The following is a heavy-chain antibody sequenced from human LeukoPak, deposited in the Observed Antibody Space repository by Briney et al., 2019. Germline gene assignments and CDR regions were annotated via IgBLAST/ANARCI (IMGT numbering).Heavy chain of an antibody. CDR2: INTDGSSA. V-gene: IGHV3-74*01. CDR1: GFTFSNYW. J-gene: IGHJ3*02. Sequence: PGGSLRLSCAASGFTFSNYWMHWVRQAPGKGLVWVSQINTDGSSANYADSVKGRFTISRDNAKNTLYLQMNSVGAEDTAVYYCASAVGITMTKNAFDIWGQGTMVTVSS. D-gene: IGHD3-22*01. CDR3: ASAVGITMTKNAFDI.